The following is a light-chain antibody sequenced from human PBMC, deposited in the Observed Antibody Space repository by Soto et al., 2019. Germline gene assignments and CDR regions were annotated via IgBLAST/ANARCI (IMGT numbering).Light chain of an antibody. Sequence: EIVLTQSPGTLSLSPGERATLSCRASQSVSSSYLAWYQQKPGQAPRLLIYGASSRATGIPDRFSGSGSGTDFALTISRVEPEDFAMYFCQQYGSSPGTFGQGTKVDIK. V-gene: IGKV3-20*01. CDR2: GAS. CDR1: QSVSSSY. CDR3: QQYGSSPGT. J-gene: IGKJ1*01.